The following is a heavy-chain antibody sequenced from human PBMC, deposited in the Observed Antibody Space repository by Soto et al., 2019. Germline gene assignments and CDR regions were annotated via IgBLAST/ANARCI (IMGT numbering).Heavy chain of an antibody. D-gene: IGHD2-15*01. CDR2: IRSQVFGGTA. Sequence: LGCTACGVSFGVYVIGWVRQAPGEGLEWVGFIRSQVFGGTAEHTASVKGRFTISRDDSISTAYLQWNSLKTSDSAIYYCARQAPGSYCGQGTQVTVSS. CDR1: GVSFGVYV. V-gene: IGHV3-49*04. CDR3: ARQAPGSY. J-gene: IGHJ4*02.